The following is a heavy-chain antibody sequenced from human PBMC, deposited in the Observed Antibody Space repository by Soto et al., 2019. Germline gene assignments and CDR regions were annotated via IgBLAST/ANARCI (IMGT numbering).Heavy chain of an antibody. D-gene: IGHD2-2*01. CDR3: TTDPVIGYCISTSCYP. CDR1: GFTFSNAW. J-gene: IGHJ5*02. CDR2: IKSKTDGGTT. V-gene: IGHV3-15*07. Sequence: EVQLVESGGGLVKPGGSLRLSCAASGFTFSNAWMNWVRQAPGKGLEWVGRIKSKTDGGTTDYAAPVKGRFTISRDDSKNTLYLQMNSLKTEDTAVYYCTTDPVIGYCISTSCYPWGQGTLVTVSS.